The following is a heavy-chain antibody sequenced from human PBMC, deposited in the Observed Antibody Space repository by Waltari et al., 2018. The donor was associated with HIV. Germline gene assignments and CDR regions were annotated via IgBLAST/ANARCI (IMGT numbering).Heavy chain of an antibody. Sequence: EVRLVESGGGLVQPGGSLRLACAASGFTFSSSWMTWVRQAPGKGLEWVANIKEDGSEIHYVDSVKGRFTISRDNAKNSLYLQMNSLRAEDTAVYYCARRQQLTDWGQGTLVTVSS. CDR1: GFTFSSSW. D-gene: IGHD6-13*01. J-gene: IGHJ4*02. CDR3: ARRQQLTD. CDR2: IKEDGSEI. V-gene: IGHV3-7*01.